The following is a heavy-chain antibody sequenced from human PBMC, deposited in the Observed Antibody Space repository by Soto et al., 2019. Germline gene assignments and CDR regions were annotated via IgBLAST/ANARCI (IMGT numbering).Heavy chain of an antibody. CDR2: IYYSGSS. CDR3: ARDRVSTPVTTVTTFGVDRYYYYYGMDV. J-gene: IGHJ6*02. D-gene: IGHD4-4*01. Sequence: SETLSLTCTFSCGSIISGGYCWSRIRQQPGQGLEGIGYIYYSGSSNYNPYRKSRVTISVDTSKNQFSRKLSSVTAADTAVYYCARDRVSTPVTTVTTFGVDRYYYYYGMDVWGQGTTVTVSS. V-gene: IGHV4-31*03. CDR1: CGSIISGGYC.